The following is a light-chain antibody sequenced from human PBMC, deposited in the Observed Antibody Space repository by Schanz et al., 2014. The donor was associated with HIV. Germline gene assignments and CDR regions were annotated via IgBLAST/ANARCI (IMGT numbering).Light chain of an antibody. J-gene: IGLJ3*02. V-gene: IGLV2-14*02. CDR1: TSDVGSYNL. Sequence: QSALTQPASVSGSPGQSITISCTGTTSDVGSYNLLSWYQQHPGKAPKLMIYEVSKRPSGVPDRFSGSKSGNTASLTVSGLQAEDEADYYCGSWDDSLNGWVFGGGTKVTVL. CDR3: GSWDDSLNGWV. CDR2: EVS.